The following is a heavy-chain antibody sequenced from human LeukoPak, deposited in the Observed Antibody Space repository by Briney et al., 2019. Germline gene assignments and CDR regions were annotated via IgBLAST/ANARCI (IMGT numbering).Heavy chain of an antibody. CDR3: ARLLHGKRYDSSGYFFSPKLWFDP. D-gene: IGHD3-22*01. Sequence: SVKVSCKASGGTFSSYAISWVRQAPGQGLEWMGGIIPIFGTANYAQKFQGRVTITADKSTSTAYMELSSLRSEDTAVYYCARLLHGKRYDSSGYFFSPKLWFDPWGQGTLVTVSS. CDR2: IIPIFGTA. CDR1: GGTFSSYA. J-gene: IGHJ5*02. V-gene: IGHV1-69*06.